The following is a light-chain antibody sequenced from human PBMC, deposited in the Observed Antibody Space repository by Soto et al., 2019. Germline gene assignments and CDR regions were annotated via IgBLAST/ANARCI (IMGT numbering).Light chain of an antibody. CDR3: QQYGSSPT. J-gene: IGKJ4*01. V-gene: IGKV3-20*01. CDR1: QSVSSSY. CDR2: GAS. Sequence: EIVLTQSPGTLSLSPGERATLSCRASQSVSSSYLAWYQQKPGQAPRLLIYGASSRATGIPDRFSGSGSGTDFTLTISRLEPEDFAVYYCQQYGSSPTXXGGTKVDIK.